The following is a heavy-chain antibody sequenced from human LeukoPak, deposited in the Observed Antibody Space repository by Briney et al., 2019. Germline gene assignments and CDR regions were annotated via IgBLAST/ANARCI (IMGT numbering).Heavy chain of an antibody. J-gene: IGHJ5*02. D-gene: IGHD3-10*01. CDR3: ARDHNLLLWFGEFDT. V-gene: IGHV4-59*01. CDR2: IYYTGSA. CDR1: GASISSYY. Sequence: PSETLSLTCTVSGASISSYYWSWIRQPPGKGLEWIGYIYYTGSADYNPSLKNRLTISIDTSKSQFSLRLSSVTAADTAVYYCARDHNLLLWFGEFDTWGQGTLVTVSS.